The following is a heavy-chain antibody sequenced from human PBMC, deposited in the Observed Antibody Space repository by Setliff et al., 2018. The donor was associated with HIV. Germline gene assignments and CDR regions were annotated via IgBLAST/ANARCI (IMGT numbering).Heavy chain of an antibody. CDR2: IYSSGST. CDR3: ARRMSSGSYYDY. Sequence: SETLSLTCTVSGGSISSYYWSWIRQPPGKGLEWIGHIYSSGSTNYNPSLKSRVTISVDTSKNQISLKLSSVTAADTAVYYCARRMSSGSYYDYWGQGTLVTSPQ. V-gene: IGHV4-59*08. CDR1: GGSISSYY. J-gene: IGHJ4*02. D-gene: IGHD1-26*01.